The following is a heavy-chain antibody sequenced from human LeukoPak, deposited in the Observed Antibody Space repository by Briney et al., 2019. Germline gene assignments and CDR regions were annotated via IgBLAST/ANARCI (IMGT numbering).Heavy chain of an antibody. J-gene: IGHJ5*02. CDR1: QFTFSTYS. D-gene: IGHD1-26*01. Sequence: GGSLRLSCVASQFTFSTYSMSWVRQAPGKGLEWVSSISSSYSISYADSVKGRFTISRDNAKNSLYLQMNSLKTEDTAVYYCTRHVSPYGIDPWGQGTLVTVSS. CDR3: TRHVSPYGIDP. CDR2: ISSSYSI. V-gene: IGHV3-21*04.